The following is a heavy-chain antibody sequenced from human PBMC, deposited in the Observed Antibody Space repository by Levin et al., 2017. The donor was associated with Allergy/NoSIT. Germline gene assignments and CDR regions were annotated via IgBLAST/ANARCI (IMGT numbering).Heavy chain of an antibody. D-gene: IGHD1-7*01. Sequence: GGSLRLSCAASGFTFSSYSMNWVRQAPGKGLEWVSSISSSSSYIYYADSVKGRFTISRDNAKNSLYLQMNSLRAEDTAVYYCASWYNWNYVGYYGMDVWGQGTTVTVSS. CDR2: ISSSSSYI. J-gene: IGHJ6*02. CDR3: ASWYNWNYVGYYGMDV. CDR1: GFTFSSYS. V-gene: IGHV3-21*01.